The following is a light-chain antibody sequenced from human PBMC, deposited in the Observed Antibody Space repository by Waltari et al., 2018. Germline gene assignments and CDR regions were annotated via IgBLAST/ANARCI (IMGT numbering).Light chain of an antibody. V-gene: IGLV2-11*01. Sequence: QSALTQPRSVSGSPGQSLTLSCTGTNSDVGAYNYVPWYQQRPGKAPKLVLYDVDKRPSGVPDCFSGSKAGNTASLTISGLQADDEADYYCCSYAGRYTSVFGGGTKVTVL. CDR3: CSYAGRYTSV. CDR2: DVD. J-gene: IGLJ2*01. CDR1: NSDVGAYNY.